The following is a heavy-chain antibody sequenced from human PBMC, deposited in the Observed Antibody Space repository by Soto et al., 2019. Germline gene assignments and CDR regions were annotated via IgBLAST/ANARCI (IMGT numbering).Heavy chain of an antibody. CDR2: ISSSLGHT. CDR3: AANWNFGLNF. Sequence: PGGSLRLSCVASGFDFSDFHISWVRQAPGKGLEWISYISSSLGHTDYAESVKGRFTISRDNAKSSVFLEMSDLRSADTAVYYCAANWNFGLNFWGQGTLVTVSS. CDR1: GFDFSDFH. D-gene: IGHD1-1*01. V-gene: IGHV3-11*03. J-gene: IGHJ4*02.